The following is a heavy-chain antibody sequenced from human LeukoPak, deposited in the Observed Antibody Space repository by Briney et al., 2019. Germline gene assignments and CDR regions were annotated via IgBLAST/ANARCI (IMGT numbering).Heavy chain of an antibody. CDR3: ASSLAAAGTPYYYYYMDV. Sequence: ASVKVSCKASGYTFTGYYMHWVRQAPGQGLEWMGWINPNSGGTNYAQKFQGRVTMTRDTSISTAYMELSRLRSDDTAVYYCASSLAAAGTPYYYYYMDVWGKGTTVTVSS. J-gene: IGHJ6*03. V-gene: IGHV1-2*02. CDR2: INPNSGGT. CDR1: GYTFTGYY. D-gene: IGHD6-13*01.